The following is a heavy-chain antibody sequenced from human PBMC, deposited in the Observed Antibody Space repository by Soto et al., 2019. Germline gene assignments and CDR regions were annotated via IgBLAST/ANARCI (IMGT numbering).Heavy chain of an antibody. Sequence: QVQLQESGPGLVKPSETLSLTCTVSGGSISSYYWSWIRQPPGKGLEWIGYIYSSGSTKYNPSLKSRVTXSXXXSXXQFSLKLSSVTAADTAVYYCARDGIAVAGTPTLDVWGQGTTVTVSS. CDR2: IYSSGST. CDR3: ARDGIAVAGTPTLDV. J-gene: IGHJ6*02. V-gene: IGHV4-59*01. CDR1: GGSISSYY. D-gene: IGHD6-19*01.